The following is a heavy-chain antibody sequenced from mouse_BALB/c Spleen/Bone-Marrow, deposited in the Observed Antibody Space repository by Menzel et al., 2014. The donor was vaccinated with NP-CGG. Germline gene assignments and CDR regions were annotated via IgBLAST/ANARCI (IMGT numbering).Heavy chain of an antibody. CDR3: TRDY. CDR1: GYTFTDTW. V-gene: IGHV1-7*01. J-gene: IGHJ2*01. CDR2: INPSTGYA. Sequence: QVQLQQSGPELAKPGASVKMSCKASGYTFTDTWIHWIKQRPGQGLEWIGYINPSTGYAEYNQNFKDKATLTVDKSSSTAYMQLSSLTSEDSAVYYCTRDYWGQGTPLTGSS.